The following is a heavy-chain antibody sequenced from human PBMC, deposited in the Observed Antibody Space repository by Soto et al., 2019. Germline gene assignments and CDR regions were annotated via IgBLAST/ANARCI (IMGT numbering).Heavy chain of an antibody. D-gene: IGHD4-17*01. V-gene: IGHV4-39*01. CDR1: GGSISSSSYY. J-gene: IGHJ6*03. Sequence: SETLSLTCTVSGGSISSSSYYWGWIRQPPGKGLEWIGRIYYSGSTYYHPSLKSLDTISVDTSKNQFSRKLSSVTAADTAVYYCARPRSPVTLNYYYYYMDVWGKGTTVTVSS. CDR2: IYYSGST. CDR3: ARPRSPVTLNYYYYYMDV.